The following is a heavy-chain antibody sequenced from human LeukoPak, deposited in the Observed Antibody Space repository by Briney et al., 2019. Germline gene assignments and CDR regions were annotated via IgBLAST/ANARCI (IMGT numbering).Heavy chain of an antibody. CDR3: ARDVYRGSSWYAFDY. D-gene: IGHD6-13*01. CDR1: GFIFSSYG. J-gene: IGHJ4*02. CDR2: ISSGSTTI. V-gene: IGHV3-48*04. Sequence: GGSLRLSCAASGFIFSSYGMHWVRQAPGKGLEWVSYISSGSTTIYYADSVKGRFTISRDNAKNSLYLQMNSLRAEDTGVYYCARDVYRGSSWYAFDYWGQGTLVTVSS.